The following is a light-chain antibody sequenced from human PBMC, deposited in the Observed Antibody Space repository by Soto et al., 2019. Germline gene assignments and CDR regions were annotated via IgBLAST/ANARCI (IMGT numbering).Light chain of an antibody. J-gene: IGKJ4*01. CDR2: EAS. CDR1: QSISGY. Sequence: DVQMTQSPPILSASVGDRVIITCRASQSISGYLAWYQQKPGKVPEVLIYEASNLGSGVPSRFSGSGSGRDFSLTITSLHPDDFATYYCQHYHSSPRTFSRGTKVEIK. CDR3: QHYHSSPRT. V-gene: IGKV1-5*03.